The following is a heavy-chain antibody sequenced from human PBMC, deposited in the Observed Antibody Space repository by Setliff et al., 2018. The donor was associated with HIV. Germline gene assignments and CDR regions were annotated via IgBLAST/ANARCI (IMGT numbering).Heavy chain of an antibody. CDR2: INHSGNT. CDR1: GGSFSGY. Sequence: PSETLSLTCAVYGGSFSGYWSWIRQSPGKGLEWLGEINHSGNTHYDPSLKSRLTISIDTSKKQFSLRLNSVTAADTAVYYCARVRLRVPPSIFDYWGQGALVTVSS. D-gene: IGHD2-2*01. V-gene: IGHV4-34*01. CDR3: ARVRLRVPPSIFDY. J-gene: IGHJ4*02.